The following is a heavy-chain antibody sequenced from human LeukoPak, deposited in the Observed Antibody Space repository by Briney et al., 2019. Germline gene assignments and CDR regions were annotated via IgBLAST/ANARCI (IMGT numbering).Heavy chain of an antibody. V-gene: IGHV1-2*02. J-gene: IGHJ4*02. Sequence: ASVKVSCKASGYTFTSYGMSWVRQAPGQGLEWMGWINPNSGGTNYAQKFQGRVTMTRDTSISTAYMELSRLRSDDTAVYYCAKVWGRDGYTIPYFDYWGQGTLVTVSS. D-gene: IGHD5-24*01. CDR2: INPNSGGT. CDR3: AKVWGRDGYTIPYFDY. CDR1: GYTFTSYG.